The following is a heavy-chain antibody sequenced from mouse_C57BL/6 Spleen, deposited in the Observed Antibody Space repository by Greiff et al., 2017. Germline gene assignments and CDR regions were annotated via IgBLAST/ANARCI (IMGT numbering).Heavy chain of an antibody. D-gene: IGHD6-5*01. CDR2: IWWDDDK. J-gene: IGHJ2*01. V-gene: IGHV8-8*01. Sequence: QVTLKESGPGILQPSQTLSLTCSFSGFSLSTFGMGVGWIRQPSGKGLEWLAHIWWDDDKYYNPALKSRLTNSKDTSKNQVFLKIAKVDTADTATYYCARIASYLYFDYWGQGTTLTVSS. CDR3: ARIASYLYFDY. CDR1: GFSLSTFGMG.